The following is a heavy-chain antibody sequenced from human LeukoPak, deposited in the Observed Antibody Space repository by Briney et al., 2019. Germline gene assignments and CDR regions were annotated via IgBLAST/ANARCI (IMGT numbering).Heavy chain of an antibody. D-gene: IGHD4-17*01. V-gene: IGHV3-7*05. CDR3: AAGDKTTVTTIFDY. CDR2: IKQDGSEK. J-gene: IGHJ4*02. Sequence: PGGSLRLSCAVSGFTFSRYWMTWVRQAPGKGLEWVATIKQDGSEKYYVDSVKGRFTISRDNAKNSLYLQMNSLRVEDTAVYYCAAGDKTTVTTIFDYWGQGTLVTVSS. CDR1: GFTFSRYW.